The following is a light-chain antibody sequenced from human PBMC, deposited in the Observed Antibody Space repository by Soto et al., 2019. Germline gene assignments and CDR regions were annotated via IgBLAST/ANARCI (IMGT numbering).Light chain of an antibody. Sequence: DVVMTQSPLSLPVTLGQPASISCRSSQSLVYSDGNTYLNWLQQRPGQSPRRLIYKVSNRDSGVPDRFSGSGSGTDFTLKISRVEAEDVGVYYCMQGKHWPGTFGQGTKVDIK. V-gene: IGKV2-30*01. CDR3: MQGKHWPGT. CDR2: KVS. J-gene: IGKJ1*01. CDR1: QSLVYSDGNTY.